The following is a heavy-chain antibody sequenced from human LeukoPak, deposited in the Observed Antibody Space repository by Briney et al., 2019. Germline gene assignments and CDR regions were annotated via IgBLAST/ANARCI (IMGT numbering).Heavy chain of an antibody. J-gene: IGHJ6*03. V-gene: IGHV1-69*06. CDR2: IIPIFGTA. D-gene: IGHD4-23*01. CDR3: ARGDYGGNSDYYYYMDV. Sequence: SVKVSCKASGGTFSSYAISWVRQAPGQGLEWMGGIIPIFGTANYAQKFQGRVTITADKSTSTAYMELSSLRSKDTAVYYCARGDYGGNSDYYYYMDVWGKGTTVTVSS. CDR1: GGTFSSYA.